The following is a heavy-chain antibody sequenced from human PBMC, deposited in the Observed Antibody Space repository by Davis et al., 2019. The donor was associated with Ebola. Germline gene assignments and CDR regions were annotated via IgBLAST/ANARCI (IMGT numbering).Heavy chain of an antibody. D-gene: IGHD3-3*01. CDR1: GYSISSGYY. V-gene: IGHV4-38-2*02. CDR3: HITIFGVVNLYGMDV. Sequence: MPGGSLRLSCTVSGYSISSGYYWSWIRQPPGKGLEWIGEINHSGSTNYNPSLKSRVTISVDTSKNQFSLKLSSVTAADTAVYYCHITIFGVVNLYGMDVWGKGTTVTVSS. CDR2: INHSGST. J-gene: IGHJ6*04.